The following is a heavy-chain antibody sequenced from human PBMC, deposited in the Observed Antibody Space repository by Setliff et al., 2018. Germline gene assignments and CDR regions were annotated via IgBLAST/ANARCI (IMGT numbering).Heavy chain of an antibody. J-gene: IGHJ4*02. Sequence: ASVKVSCKASGYKFADYGITWVRRAPGQGLEWMGWIGVYTGKTYYADKFQGRVTMTTDTSTDTAYLELRSLRSDDTAVYYCSRLVRYCTTSTCQRLSGGEYWGQGTLVTVSS. V-gene: IGHV1-18*01. CDR3: SRLVRYCTTSTCQRLSGGEY. CDR2: IGVYTGKT. CDR1: GYKFADYG. D-gene: IGHD2-8*01.